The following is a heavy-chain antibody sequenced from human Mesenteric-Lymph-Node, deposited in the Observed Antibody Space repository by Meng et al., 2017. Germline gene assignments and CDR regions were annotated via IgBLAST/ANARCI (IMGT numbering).Heavy chain of an antibody. CDR1: GFTFSSYS. J-gene: IGHJ4*02. Sequence: GESLKISCAASGFTFSSYSMHWVRQAPGKGLEGVAGISNDGNKKYYADSVKGRLTISRDSSENTVYLQMDSLRFEDTADYFCARGLGYDSNGRSLAFDYWGQGTPVTVSS. CDR2: ISNDGNKK. V-gene: IGHV3-30*04. CDR3: ARGLGYDSNGRSLAFDY. D-gene: IGHD3-22*01.